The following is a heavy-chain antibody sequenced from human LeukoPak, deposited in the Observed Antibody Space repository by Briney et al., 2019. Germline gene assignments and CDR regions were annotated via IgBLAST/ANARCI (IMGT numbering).Heavy chain of an antibody. CDR2: INHSGST. Sequence: SETLSLTCAVYGGSFSGYYWSWIRQPPGKGLEWIGEINHSGSTNYNPSLKSRVTISVDTSKNQFSLKLSSVTAADTAVYYCARVFGTIDYWGQGTLVTVSS. J-gene: IGHJ4*02. CDR1: GGSFSGYY. V-gene: IGHV4-34*01. CDR3: ARVFGTIDY. D-gene: IGHD3-3*01.